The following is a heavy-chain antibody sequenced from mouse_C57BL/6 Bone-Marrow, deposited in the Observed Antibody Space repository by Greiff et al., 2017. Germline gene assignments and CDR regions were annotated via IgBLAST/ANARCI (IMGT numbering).Heavy chain of an antibody. CDR2: IDPETGGT. D-gene: IGHD1-1*01. Sequence: QVQLQQSGAELVRPGASVTLSCKASGYTFTDYEMHWVKQTPVHGLEWIGAIDPETGGTAYNQKFKGKAILTADKSYSTAYIELRSLTSKDSAVYYCTRCYGRSYDWYFDVWGTGTTVTVSS. CDR1: GYTFTDYE. J-gene: IGHJ1*03. CDR3: TRCYGRSYDWYFDV. V-gene: IGHV1-15*01.